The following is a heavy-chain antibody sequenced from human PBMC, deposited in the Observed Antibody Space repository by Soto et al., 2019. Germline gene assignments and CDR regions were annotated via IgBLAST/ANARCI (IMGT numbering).Heavy chain of an antibody. V-gene: IGHV1-69*13. CDR2: IIPIFGTA. CDR3: AREIHGYCSSTSCSKTGNWFDP. J-gene: IGHJ5*02. CDR1: GGTFSSYA. D-gene: IGHD2-2*01. Sequence: SVKVSCKASGGTFSSYAISWVRQAPGQGLEWMGGIIPIFGTANYAQKFQGRVTITADESTSTAYMELSSLRSEDTAVYYCAREIHGYCSSTSCSKTGNWFDPWGQGTLVTVSS.